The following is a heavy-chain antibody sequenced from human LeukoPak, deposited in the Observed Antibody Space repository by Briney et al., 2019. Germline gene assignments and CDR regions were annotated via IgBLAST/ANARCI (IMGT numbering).Heavy chain of an antibody. J-gene: IGHJ4*02. D-gene: IGHD3-22*01. V-gene: IGHV3-23*01. CDR3: AKTIYDSSGYYKA. CDR2: ISGSGGST. Sequence: TGGSLRLSCAASGFTFSSYAMSWVRQAPGKGLEWVSAISGSGGSTYYADSVKGRFTISRDNSKNTLYLQMNSLRAEDTAVYYCAKTIYDSSGYYKAWGQGTLVTISS. CDR1: GFTFSSYA.